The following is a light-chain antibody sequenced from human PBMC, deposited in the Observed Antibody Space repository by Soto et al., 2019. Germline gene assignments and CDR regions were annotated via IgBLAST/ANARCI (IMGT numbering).Light chain of an antibody. CDR3: AAWDDSLNGPVEV. V-gene: IGLV1-44*01. Sequence: QSVLTQPPSASGTPGQRVTISCSGSSSNIGSNTVNWYQQLPGTAPKLLIYSNNQRPSGVPDRFSGSKSGTSASLAISGLQSEDEADYYCAAWDDSLNGPVEVFRTGTKLTVL. CDR1: SSNIGSNT. J-gene: IGLJ1*01. CDR2: SNN.